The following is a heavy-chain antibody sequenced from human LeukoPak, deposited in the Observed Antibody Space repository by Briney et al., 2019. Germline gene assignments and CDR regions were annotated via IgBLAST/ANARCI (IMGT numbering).Heavy chain of an antibody. Sequence: PSETLSLTRTVSGGSISRGDYYWSWIRQPPGKGLEWIGYIYYSGSTYYNPSLKSRVTISVDTSKHQVSLKLSSVTAADTAVYYCARGADYYYMDVWGKGTTVTVYS. CDR3: ARGADYYYMDV. J-gene: IGHJ6*03. CDR2: IYYSGST. CDR1: GGSISRGDYY. V-gene: IGHV4-30-4*08.